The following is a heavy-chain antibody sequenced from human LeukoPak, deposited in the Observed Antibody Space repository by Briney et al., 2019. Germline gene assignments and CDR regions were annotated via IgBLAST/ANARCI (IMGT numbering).Heavy chain of an antibody. CDR2: IYTSGIT. CDR1: GGSISSYF. V-gene: IGHV4-4*07. D-gene: IGHD2-2*01. J-gene: IGHJ6*02. CDR3: ARECSSSCPRGLDV. Sequence: SETLSLTCTVSGGSISSYFWTWIRQPAGKGLEWIGRIYTSGITNYNPSLKSRLTMSVDTSKNQFSLNLSSVTAADTAVYYCARECSSSCPRGLDVWGHGTTVTVSS.